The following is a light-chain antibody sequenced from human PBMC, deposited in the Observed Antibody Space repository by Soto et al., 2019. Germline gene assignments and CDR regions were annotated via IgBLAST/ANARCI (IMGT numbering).Light chain of an antibody. Sequence: QSALTQPASVSGSPGQSITISCTGTSSDVGGYNYVSWYQQHPGKAPRLMIYEVSNRPSGVSNRFSGSKSGNTASLTISGLQAEDEADYYCSSYTVSTPVVFGGVTKLTVL. CDR2: EVS. CDR1: SSDVGGYNY. V-gene: IGLV2-14*01. CDR3: SSYTVSTPVV. J-gene: IGLJ3*02.